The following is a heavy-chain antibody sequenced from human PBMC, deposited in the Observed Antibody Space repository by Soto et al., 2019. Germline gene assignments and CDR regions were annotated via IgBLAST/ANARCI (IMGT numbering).Heavy chain of an antibody. CDR2: VSGYDGDT. Sequence: QVQLVQSGAEVKKPGASVRVSCKASGYTFTSYHIAWVRQAPGQGLEWMGSVSGYDGDTNYAQSFQGRATMTTDPSTNTAYMELRSLRSDDTAMYFCAKAVIVATIPGRRTSFDYWGQGTLVTVSS. J-gene: IGHJ4*02. D-gene: IGHD5-12*01. V-gene: IGHV1-18*01. CDR1: GYTFTSYH. CDR3: AKAVIVATIPGRRTSFDY.